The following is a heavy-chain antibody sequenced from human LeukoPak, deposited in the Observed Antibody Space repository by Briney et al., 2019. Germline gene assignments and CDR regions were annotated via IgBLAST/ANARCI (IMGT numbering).Heavy chain of an antibody. CDR3: ARGDTAMAPFDY. J-gene: IGHJ4*02. CDR2: IYYSGST. D-gene: IGHD5-18*01. CDR1: GGSISSVGYY. Sequence: SQTLSLTCTVSGGSISSVGYYWRWIRQHPGKGLEWIGYIYYSGSTYYNPSLKSRVTISVDTSKNQFSLKLSSVTAADTAVYYCARGDTAMAPFDYWGQGTLVTVSS. V-gene: IGHV4-31*03.